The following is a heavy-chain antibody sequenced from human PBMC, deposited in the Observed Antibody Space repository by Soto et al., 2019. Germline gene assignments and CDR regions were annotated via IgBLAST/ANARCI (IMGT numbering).Heavy chain of an antibody. D-gene: IGHD1-1*01. V-gene: IGHV3-21*01. CDR1: GFTFSTYS. J-gene: IGHJ5*02. CDR3: ASGGTTGTTATNWFDP. CDR2: ISSSSDYI. Sequence: EVQLVESGGGLVKPGGSLRLSCAASGFTFSTYSMNWVRHAPGKGLEWVSSISSSSDYIYYADSVNGRFTISRDNAKNSLYLQMNSLSDDDTAVYYCASGGTTGTTATNWFDPWGHGTLVTVSS.